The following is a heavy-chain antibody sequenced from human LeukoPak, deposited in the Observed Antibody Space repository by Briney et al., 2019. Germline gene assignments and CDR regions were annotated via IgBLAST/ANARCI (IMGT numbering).Heavy chain of an antibody. V-gene: IGHV3-21*01. CDR1: GFTFSRFT. CDR2: ITGSGAHI. D-gene: IGHD3-22*01. CDR3: ARDHDSSGLGAFDI. Sequence: PGGSLRLSCSASGFTFSRFTMHWVRQTPGEGLEWLSSITGSGAHIYYANSVKGRFTISRDNSKNTLYLQMNSLRAEDTAVYYCARDHDSSGLGAFDIWGQGTMVTVSS. J-gene: IGHJ3*02.